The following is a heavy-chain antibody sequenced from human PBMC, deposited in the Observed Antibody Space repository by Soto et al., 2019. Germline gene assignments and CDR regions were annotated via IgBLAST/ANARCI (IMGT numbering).Heavy chain of an antibody. CDR3: ASAENSYGSTPRSYYYYYGMDV. J-gene: IGHJ6*02. CDR2: IIPIFGTA. V-gene: IGHV1-69*01. D-gene: IGHD5-18*01. CDR1: GGTFSSYA. Sequence: QVQLVQSGAEVKKPGSSVKVSCKASGGTFSSYAISWVRQAPGQGLEWMGGIIPIFGTANYAQKFQGRVTMTADESTSTAYMELSSLRSEDTAVYYCASAENSYGSTPRSYYYYYGMDVWGQGTTVTVSS.